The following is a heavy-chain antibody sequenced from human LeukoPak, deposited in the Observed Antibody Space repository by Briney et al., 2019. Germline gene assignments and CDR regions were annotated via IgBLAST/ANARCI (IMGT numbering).Heavy chain of an antibody. V-gene: IGHV1-2*02. CDR3: ARGLSETGISD. CDR2: INPNSGAT. CDR1: GYTFTSYG. Sequence: ASVKVSCKASGYTFTSYGISWVRQAPGQGLEWMGWINPNSGATDYAQNFQGRVTMARDTSITTAYMELSSLRSDDTAVYYCARGLSETGISDWGQGTLVTVSS. D-gene: IGHD3-9*01. J-gene: IGHJ4*02.